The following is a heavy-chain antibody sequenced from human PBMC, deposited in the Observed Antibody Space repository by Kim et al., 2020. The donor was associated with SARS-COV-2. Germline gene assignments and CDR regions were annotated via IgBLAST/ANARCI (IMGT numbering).Heavy chain of an antibody. J-gene: IGHJ4*02. D-gene: IGHD1-26*01. Sequence: SETLSLTCTVSGGSISSSSYYWGWIRQPPGKGLEWIGSIYYSGSTYYNPSPKSRVTISVDTSKNQFSLKLSSVTAADTAVYYCARDGHQWGLPFDYWGQGTLVTVSS. CDR3: ARDGHQWGLPFDY. CDR2: IYYSGST. CDR1: GGSISSSSYY. V-gene: IGHV4-39*07.